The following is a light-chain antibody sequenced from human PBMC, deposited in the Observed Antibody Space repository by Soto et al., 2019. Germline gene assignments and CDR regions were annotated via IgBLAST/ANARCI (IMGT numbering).Light chain of an antibody. CDR1: SSDIGGYKY. CDR2: EVS. V-gene: IGLV2-14*01. Sequence: QSVLTQPASVSGSPGQSITISCTGTSSDIGGYKYVSWYQQHPGKAPKLIIFEVSNRPSGVSDRFSGSSSGNTASLTISGLQAEDEADYYCTSYSRYSVLVFGGGTKVTVL. J-gene: IGLJ3*02. CDR3: TSYSRYSVLV.